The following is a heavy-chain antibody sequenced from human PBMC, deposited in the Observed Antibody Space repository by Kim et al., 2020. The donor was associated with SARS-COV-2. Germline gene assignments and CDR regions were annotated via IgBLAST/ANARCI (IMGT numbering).Heavy chain of an antibody. CDR3: AKAAGSGAEYDILTGYYFDY. D-gene: IGHD3-9*01. Sequence: RFTISRDNAKNSLYLQMNSLRAEDTALYYCAKAAGSGAEYDILTGYYFDYWGQGTLVTVSS. J-gene: IGHJ4*02. V-gene: IGHV3-9*01.